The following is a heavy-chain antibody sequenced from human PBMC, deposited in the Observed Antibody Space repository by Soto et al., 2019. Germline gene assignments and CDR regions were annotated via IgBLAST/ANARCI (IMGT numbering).Heavy chain of an antibody. D-gene: IGHD3-22*01. CDR3: AKGWSFYNLSVMVMGY. CDR2: ISGSGGST. CDR1: GFTFSTNA. Sequence: VGSLRLSCAASGFTFSTNAMSWVRQAPGKGLEWVSSISGSGGSTYYIDSVKDRFTISRDNSKNTLYLQMNSLSAEDTAVYYCAKGWSFYNLSVMVMGYWGQGTLLTVSS. J-gene: IGHJ4*02. V-gene: IGHV3-23*01.